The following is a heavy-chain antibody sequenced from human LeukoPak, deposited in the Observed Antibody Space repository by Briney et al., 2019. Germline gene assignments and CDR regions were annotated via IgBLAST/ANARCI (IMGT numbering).Heavy chain of an antibody. D-gene: IGHD3-9*01. V-gene: IGHV4-39*01. Sequence: PSETLSLTCSVSGGSINSNSHHWDWIRQAPGKGLEWIGNIYYSGTTSYNPSLKSRVTISVDMSKNRFSLRLSSVTAADTAVYYCARRGDILTDYAFDYWGQGTLATVSS. CDR2: IYYSGTT. J-gene: IGHJ4*02. CDR3: ARRGDILTDYAFDY. CDR1: GGSINSNSHH.